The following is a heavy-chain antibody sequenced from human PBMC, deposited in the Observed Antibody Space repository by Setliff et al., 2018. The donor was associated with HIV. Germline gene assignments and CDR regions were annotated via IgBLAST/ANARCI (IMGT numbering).Heavy chain of an antibody. V-gene: IGHV4-30-2*01. J-gene: IGHJ4*02. CDR2: IYHSGST. CDR3: ARGRRRSSTPYYFDY. Sequence: ASETLSLTCAVSGGSISSGGYSWSWIRQPPGKGLEWIGYIYHSGSTYYNPSLKSRVTISIATSKSQFSLKLTSVRAADTAMYYCARGRRRSSTPYYFDYWGQGTLVTVSS. CDR1: GGSISSGGYS.